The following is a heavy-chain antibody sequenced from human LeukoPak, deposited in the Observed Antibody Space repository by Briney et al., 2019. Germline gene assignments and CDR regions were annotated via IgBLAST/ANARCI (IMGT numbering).Heavy chain of an antibody. V-gene: IGHV1-18*01. CDR3: AREGVVKGTDV. Sequence: ASVKVSCKASGYTFTSYGISWVRQAPGQGLEWMGWISAYNGNTNYAQKFQGRVTMTRDTSISTAYMELSGLRSDDTAVYYCAREGVVKGTDVWGQGTTVTVSS. CDR2: ISAYNGNT. J-gene: IGHJ6*02. CDR1: GYTFTSYG.